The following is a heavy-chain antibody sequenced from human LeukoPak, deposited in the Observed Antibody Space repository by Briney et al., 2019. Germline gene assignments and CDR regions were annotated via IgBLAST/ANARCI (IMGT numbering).Heavy chain of an antibody. CDR1: GGSISSYY. CDR2: IYYSGST. D-gene: IGHD1-26*01. V-gene: IGHV4-59*01. J-gene: IGHJ4*02. Sequence: PSETLSLTCTVSGGSISSYYWSWIRQPPGKGLEWIGYIYYSGSTNYNPSLKSRVTMSLDPSQNEFSLRLTSVTAADTAVYYCARSQSQSGSYRYYFAYWGQGILVTVSS. CDR3: ARSQSQSGSYRYYFAY.